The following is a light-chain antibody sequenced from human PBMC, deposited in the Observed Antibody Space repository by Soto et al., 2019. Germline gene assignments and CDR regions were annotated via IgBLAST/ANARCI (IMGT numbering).Light chain of an antibody. CDR3: QSYDNSLSGSEV. Sequence: QSVLTQPPSVSGSPGQSVTISCTWISSNIGAGYDVHWYQQLPGAAPTLLIFGIFNRPSGVSERFSGSRSGASASLVIAGLQAEDEADYFCQSYDNSLSGSEVFGTGTKVTVL. CDR1: SSNIGAGYD. V-gene: IGLV1-40*01. J-gene: IGLJ1*01. CDR2: GIF.